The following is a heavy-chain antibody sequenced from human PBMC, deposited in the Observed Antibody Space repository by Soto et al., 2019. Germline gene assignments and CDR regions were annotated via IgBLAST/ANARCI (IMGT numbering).Heavy chain of an antibody. CDR3: VNEGYTRRDWYGRFYY. CDR2: ISSYGAET. CDR1: FFTSTSYA. J-gene: IGHJ6*01. V-gene: IGHV3-64D*06. D-gene: IGHD2-2*02. Sequence: GGSQSLSYSASFFTSTSYALHWVRQAPGKGLEFVSAISSYGAETYYADSVKGGFAISRDNSKNARYLQMSSLRAEETALYYWVNEGYTRRDWYGRFYY.